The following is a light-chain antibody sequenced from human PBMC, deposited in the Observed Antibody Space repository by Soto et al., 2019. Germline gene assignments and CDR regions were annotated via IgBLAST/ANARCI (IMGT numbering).Light chain of an antibody. Sequence: EIVLTQTPATLSLSPGERATLSCRASQSVSDNLVWYQQKPGQAPRLLIYDTSNRATGIPARFSGSGSGTDFTLTISSLEPEDFAIYYCQQRSNWPSTFGQGKRLEIK. J-gene: IGKJ5*01. V-gene: IGKV3-11*01. CDR3: QQRSNWPST. CDR2: DTS. CDR1: QSVSDN.